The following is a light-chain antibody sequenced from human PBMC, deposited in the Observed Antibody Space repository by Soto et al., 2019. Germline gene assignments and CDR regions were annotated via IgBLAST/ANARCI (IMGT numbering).Light chain of an antibody. J-gene: IGKJ4*01. CDR1: QSVNSN. Sequence: EIVMTQSPATLSVSPGERATLSCRASQSVNSNLAWYQQKPGQAPRILIYGASTRATAIPARFSGSGSGTEFTLTISSLKSEDFAVYYCQQYNDWPRTFGGGTKVDIK. CDR3: QQYNDWPRT. CDR2: GAS. V-gene: IGKV3-15*01.